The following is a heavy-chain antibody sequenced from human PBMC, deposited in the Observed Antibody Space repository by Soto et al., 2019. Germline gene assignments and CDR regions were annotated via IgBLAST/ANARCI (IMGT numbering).Heavy chain of an antibody. CDR2: IYPGDSDT. D-gene: IGHD2-15*01. Sequence: GWSLKSSCAGSVYSFTSYWMVGVPPMPGKVLEWMGIIYPGDSDTRYSPSFQGQVTISADKSISTAYLQWSSLKASDTAMYYCARGYCSGGSCYPRRWGQGTLVTVSS. J-gene: IGHJ4*02. V-gene: IGHV5-51*01. CDR1: VYSFTSYW. CDR3: ARGYCSGGSCYPRR.